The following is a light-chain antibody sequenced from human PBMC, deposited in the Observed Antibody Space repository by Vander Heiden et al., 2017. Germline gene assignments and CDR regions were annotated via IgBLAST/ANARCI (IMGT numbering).Light chain of an antibody. CDR1: SSDVGGYNN. Sequence: QSALSHPATVPGSPAGPITTSSTVASSDVGGYNNVPWDQQHPGKAPKLMIYDVSNRPSGVSNRFSGSKSGNTASLTISGRQAEDEADYYCSSNTSSSTWVFGGGTKQTVL. CDR3: SSNTSSSTWV. V-gene: IGLV2-14*01. J-gene: IGLJ3*02. CDR2: DVS.